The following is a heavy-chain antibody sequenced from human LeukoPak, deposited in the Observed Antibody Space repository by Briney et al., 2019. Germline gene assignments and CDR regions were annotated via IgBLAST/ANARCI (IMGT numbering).Heavy chain of an antibody. D-gene: IGHD2-8*01. CDR2: INHSGST. Sequence: PSETLSLTCAVYGGSFSGYYWSWIRQPPGTGLEWIGEINHSGSTNYNPSLKSRVTISVDTSKNQFSLKLSSVTAADTAVYYCARRAVGYCTNGVCPNWFDPWGQGTLVTVSS. CDR3: ARRAVGYCTNGVCPNWFDP. CDR1: GGSFSGYY. V-gene: IGHV4-34*01. J-gene: IGHJ5*02.